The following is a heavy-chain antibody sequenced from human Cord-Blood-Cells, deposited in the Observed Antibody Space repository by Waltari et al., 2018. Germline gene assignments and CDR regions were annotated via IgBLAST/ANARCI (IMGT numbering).Heavy chain of an antibody. Sequence: QVQLVQSGAEVKKPGASVKVSCKASGYTFTGYYMHWVRQAPGQGLEWMGWINPNMGGTNYAQKFQGWVTMTRDTSISTAYMELSRLRSDDTAVYYCARDRNRAFWSGYYAFDIWGQGTMVTVSS. J-gene: IGHJ3*02. CDR1: GYTFTGYY. CDR3: ARDRNRAFWSGYYAFDI. D-gene: IGHD3-3*01. CDR2: INPNMGGT. V-gene: IGHV1-2*04.